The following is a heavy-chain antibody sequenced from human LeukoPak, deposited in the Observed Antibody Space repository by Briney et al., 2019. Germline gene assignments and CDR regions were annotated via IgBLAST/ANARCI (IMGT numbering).Heavy chain of an antibody. D-gene: IGHD2-2*01. CDR1: GFTFSSYG. J-gene: IGHJ4*02. V-gene: IGHV3-30*03. CDR3: ASTIIVASDY. Sequence: QAGGSLRLSCAASGFTFSSYGMHWVRQAPGKGLEWVAVISYDGSNKYYADSVKGRFTISRDNSKNTLYLQMNSLRAEDTAVYYCASTIIVASDYWGQGTLVTVSS. CDR2: ISYDGSNK.